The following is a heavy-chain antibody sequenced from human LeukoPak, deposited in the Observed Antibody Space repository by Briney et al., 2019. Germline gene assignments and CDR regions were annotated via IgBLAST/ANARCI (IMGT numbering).Heavy chain of an antibody. V-gene: IGHV1-18*04. CDR1: GYAFTSYY. D-gene: IGHD2-15*01. CDR3: ARVAGGSFGYYFDF. J-gene: IGHJ4*02. Sequence: AASVTVSCKASGYAFTSYYIHWVRQAPGQGREWMGWISTYNSNSQSSHKVQGRVTLTTDTASTTAYMELENLRFDDTAVYYCARVAGGSFGYYFDFWGQGTLVTVSS. CDR2: ISTYNSNS.